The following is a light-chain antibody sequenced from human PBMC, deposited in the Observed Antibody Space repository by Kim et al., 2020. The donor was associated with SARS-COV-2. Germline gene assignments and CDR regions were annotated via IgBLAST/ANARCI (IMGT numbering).Light chain of an antibody. J-gene: IGKJ4*01. V-gene: IGKV1-5*01. CDR3: QQYNSDSSVT. CDR2: DAS. Sequence: GDSVTITCRASQSISIWLAWYQQKPGNAPKVLIYDASSLKSGVPSRFSGSGSGTEFTLTISSLQPDDFATYYCQQYNSDSSVTFGGGTKVEIK. CDR1: QSISIW.